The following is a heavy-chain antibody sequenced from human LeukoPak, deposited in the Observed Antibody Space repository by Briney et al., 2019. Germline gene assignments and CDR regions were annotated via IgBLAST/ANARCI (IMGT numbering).Heavy chain of an antibody. Sequence: GGSLRLSCAASGFTFSSYSMNWVRQTPGKGLVWVSHIKSDESRTMYADAVKGRFTISRDNAKNTLYLQMNSLRAEDTAVYYCARGFTYFEYWGQGTLVTVPS. J-gene: IGHJ4*02. CDR3: ARGFTYFEY. V-gene: IGHV3-74*03. CDR2: IKSDESRT. CDR1: GFTFSSYS. D-gene: IGHD3-10*01.